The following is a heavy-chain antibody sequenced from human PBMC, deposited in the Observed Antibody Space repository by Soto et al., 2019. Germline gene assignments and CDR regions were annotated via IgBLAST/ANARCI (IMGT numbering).Heavy chain of an antibody. V-gene: IGHV4-39*01. D-gene: IGHD2-15*01. CDR3: ARIGCSGGSCYSGGWFDP. Sequence: SETLSLTCTVSGGSISSSSYYWGWIRQPPGKGLEWIGSIYYSGSTYYNPSLKSRVTISVDTSKNQFSLKLSSVTAADTAVCYCARIGCSGGSCYSGGWFDPWGQGTLVTVSS. J-gene: IGHJ5*02. CDR1: GGSISSSSYY. CDR2: IYYSGST.